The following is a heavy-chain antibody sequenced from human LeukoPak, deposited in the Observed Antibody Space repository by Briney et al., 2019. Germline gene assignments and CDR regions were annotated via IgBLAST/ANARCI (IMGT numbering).Heavy chain of an antibody. V-gene: IGHV3-33*01. Sequence: GGSLRLSCAASGFTFSNYAMHWVRQVPGKGLEWMAIIWYDGSYKYYADSVKGRFTISRDNSKNTLYLQVNGLTAEDTAVYYCARGNSDAFDIWGHGTMVTVSS. J-gene: IGHJ3*02. D-gene: IGHD4-23*01. CDR2: IWYDGSYK. CDR1: GFTFSNYA. CDR3: ARGNSDAFDI.